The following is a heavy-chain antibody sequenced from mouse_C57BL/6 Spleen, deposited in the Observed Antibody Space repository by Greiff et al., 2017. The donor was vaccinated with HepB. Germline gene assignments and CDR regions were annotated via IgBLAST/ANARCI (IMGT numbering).Heavy chain of an antibody. J-gene: IGHJ4*01. D-gene: IGHD1-1*01. Sequence: VQLQQSGAELVKPGASVKLSCKASGYTFTSYWMQWVKQRPGQGLEWIGEIDPSDSYTNYNQKFKGKATLTVDTSSSTAYMQLSSLTSEDSAVYYCARYYYGSLDYWGQGTSVTVSS. CDR2: IDPSDSYT. V-gene: IGHV1-50*01. CDR1: GYTFTSYW. CDR3: ARYYYGSLDY.